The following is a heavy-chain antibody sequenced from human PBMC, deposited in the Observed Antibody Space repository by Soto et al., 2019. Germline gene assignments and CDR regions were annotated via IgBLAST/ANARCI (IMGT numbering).Heavy chain of an antibody. V-gene: IGHV4-61*01. CDR1: GDSVSSGYYF. D-gene: IGHD3-22*01. Sequence: KPSETLSLTCIVSGDSVSSGYYFWGWIRLPPGKGLEWIGNIYYTGTTEYNPSLKSRVTISLDTPKNQFSLKLSSVTAADTAVYYCGRTNSSGAWAAWYWGQGTRVTVSS. CDR3: GRTNSSGAWAAWY. CDR2: IYYTGTT. J-gene: IGHJ4*02.